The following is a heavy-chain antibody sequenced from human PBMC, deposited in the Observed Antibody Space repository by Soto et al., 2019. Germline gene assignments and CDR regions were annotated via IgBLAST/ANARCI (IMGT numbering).Heavy chain of an antibody. Sequence: QVHLIQSGAEVKKPGSSVKVSCKAAGGTFNTYTLIWVRQAPGHGLEWMGRIIPMLTVTNSAQKFQGRLTLTADKATGTAFMELTSLRSDDTAVYYWSVGSWSAETFDVWGQGTMVPVSS. CDR1: GGTFNTYT. CDR3: SVGSWSAETFDV. D-gene: IGHD2-2*01. J-gene: IGHJ3*01. CDR2: IIPMLTVT. V-gene: IGHV1-69*02.